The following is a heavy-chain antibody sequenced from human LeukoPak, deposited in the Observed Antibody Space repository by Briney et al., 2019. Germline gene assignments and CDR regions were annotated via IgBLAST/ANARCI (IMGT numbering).Heavy chain of an antibody. Sequence: GGSLRLSCAASGFTFSSYSMNWVRQAPGKGLEWVSSISSSSSYIYYADSVKGRFTFSRDNAKNSLYLQMNSLRAEDTAVYYCARVPEQRHWNFDYWGQGTLVTVSS. V-gene: IGHV3-21*01. D-gene: IGHD6-25*01. CDR3: ARVPEQRHWNFDY. CDR2: ISSSSSYI. CDR1: GFTFSSYS. J-gene: IGHJ4*02.